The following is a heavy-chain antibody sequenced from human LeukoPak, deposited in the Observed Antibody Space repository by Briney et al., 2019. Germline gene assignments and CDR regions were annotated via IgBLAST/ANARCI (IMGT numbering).Heavy chain of an antibody. CDR3: ARDDSSGAFDI. CDR2: VWYDESNK. CDR1: GFTFRSYD. V-gene: IGHV3-33*01. Sequence: GGSLRLSCAASGFTFRSYDMHWVRQAPGKGLEWVAVVWYDESNKYYVDSVKGRFTISRDNSKNTLYLQMNSLRVEDTALYYCARDDSSGAFDIWGQGTMVTVSS. J-gene: IGHJ3*02. D-gene: IGHD3-22*01.